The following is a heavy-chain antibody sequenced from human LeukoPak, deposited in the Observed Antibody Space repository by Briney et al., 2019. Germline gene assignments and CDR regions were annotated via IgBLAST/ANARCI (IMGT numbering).Heavy chain of an antibody. V-gene: IGHV4-34*01. Sequence: ASETLSLTCAVSGGPFRGYFWSWLPQSSGKGLEGIGEIHNSGTTNYNPSLNSRVTISEDTSKNQFYLNLSSVTAADTAVYYCARRYYYNLGSFPFDFWGQGTLVTVSS. CDR1: GGPFRGYF. J-gene: IGHJ4*02. CDR2: IHNSGTT. D-gene: IGHD3-10*01. CDR3: ARRYYYNLGSFPFDF.